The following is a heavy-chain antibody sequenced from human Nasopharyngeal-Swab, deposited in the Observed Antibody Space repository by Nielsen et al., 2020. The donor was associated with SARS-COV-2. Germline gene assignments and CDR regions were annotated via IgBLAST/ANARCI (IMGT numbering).Heavy chain of an antibody. J-gene: IGHJ4*02. Sequence: GESLKISCAASGFTFSSYSMNWVHQAPGKGLEWVSSISSSSSYIYYADSVKGRFTISRDNAKNSLYLQMNSLRAEDTAVYYCAREHTESSGWYPVDYWGQGTLVTVSS. CDR3: AREHTESSGWYPVDY. CDR1: GFTFSSYS. CDR2: ISSSSSYI. D-gene: IGHD6-19*01. V-gene: IGHV3-21*01.